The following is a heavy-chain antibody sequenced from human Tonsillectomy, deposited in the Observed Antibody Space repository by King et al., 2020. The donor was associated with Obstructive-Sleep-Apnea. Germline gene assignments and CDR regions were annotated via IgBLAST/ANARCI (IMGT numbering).Heavy chain of an antibody. D-gene: IGHD3-10*01. V-gene: IGHV1-18*01. Sequence: QLVQSGAEVKKPGASAKVSCKASGYTFTSYGISWVRQAPGQGLEWMGWISADNGHTNYAQKLQGRVTMTTDTSTTTAYMELRSLRSDDTAVYYCARDGVLWFGYLTYYGMDVWGQGTTVTVSS. CDR3: ARDGVLWFGYLTYYGMDV. CDR1: GYTFTSYG. CDR2: ISADNGHT. J-gene: IGHJ6*02.